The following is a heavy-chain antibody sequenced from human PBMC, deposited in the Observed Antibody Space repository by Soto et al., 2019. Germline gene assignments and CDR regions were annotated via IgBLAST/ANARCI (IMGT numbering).Heavy chain of an antibody. CDR3: ARPRYSGDDPDALEI. D-gene: IGHD5-12*01. CDR2: IWYDGSHN. J-gene: IGHJ3*02. Sequence: QVQLVESGGAVVQPGTSLRLSCTASGFTFSSYRMHCVRQAPGKGLERVAIIWYDGSHNFYVDSVKGRFAVSRDNSKNTVYLQMNSLTGEDTAVYYCARPRYSGDDPDALEIWGRGTLVTISS. V-gene: IGHV3-33*01. CDR1: GFTFSSYR.